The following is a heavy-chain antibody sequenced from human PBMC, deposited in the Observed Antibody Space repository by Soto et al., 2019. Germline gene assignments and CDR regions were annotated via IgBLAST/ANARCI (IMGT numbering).Heavy chain of an antibody. Sequence: SATLSLTCTVSGGSISSYYWNWIRQPPGKGLEWIGYIYYSGSTNYNPSLKSRVTISVDTSKNQFSLKLSSVTAADTAVYYCARAGYRGDDPSYYYYGMYVCGQGTTVTV. J-gene: IGHJ6*02. CDR3: ARAGYRGDDPSYYYYGMYV. V-gene: IGHV4-59*01. D-gene: IGHD5-12*01. CDR2: IYYSGST. CDR1: GGSISSYY.